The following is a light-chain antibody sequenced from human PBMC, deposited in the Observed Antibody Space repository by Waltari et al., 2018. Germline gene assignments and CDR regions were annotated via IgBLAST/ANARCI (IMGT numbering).Light chain of an antibody. J-gene: IGKJ4*01. CDR1: QGINTA. CDR3: QQFISYPRT. V-gene: IGKV1-13*02. Sequence: IQLTQSPSSLSASLGDRVTIPCRASQGINTALAWYQQKPGKAPNLLIYDASNLESGVPARFSGSGSGTDFSLTISSLQPEDFATYYCQQFISYPRTFGGGTKVEIK. CDR2: DAS.